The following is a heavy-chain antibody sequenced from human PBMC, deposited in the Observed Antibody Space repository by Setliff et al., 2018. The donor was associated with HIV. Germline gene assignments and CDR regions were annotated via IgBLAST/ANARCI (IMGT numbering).Heavy chain of an antibody. CDR2: INPSGGST. J-gene: IGHJ6*03. Sequence: ASVKVSCKASGGTFSSYAISWVRQAPGQGLEWMGIINPSGGSTSYAQKFQGRVTMTRDTSTSTVYMELSSLRSEDTAVYYCARGGYYDSSGKDYYYYYMDVWGKGTTVTVSS. CDR3: ARGGYYDSSGKDYYYYYMDV. V-gene: IGHV1-46*01. D-gene: IGHD3-22*01. CDR1: GGTFSSYA.